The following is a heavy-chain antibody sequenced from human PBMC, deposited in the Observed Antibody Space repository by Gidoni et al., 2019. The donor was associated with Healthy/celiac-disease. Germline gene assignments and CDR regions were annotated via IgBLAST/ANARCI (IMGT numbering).Heavy chain of an antibody. D-gene: IGHD3-10*01. V-gene: IGHV4-39*01. CDR1: GGSISSSSSY. CDR3: ARQEEVRGVMGGYYFDY. J-gene: IGHJ4*02. Sequence: QLQLQESGPGLVQPSETLSLTCTVSGGSISSSSSYWGWIRQPPGKGLEWIGSIYYSGSTYYNPSLKSRVTISVDTSKNQFSLKLSSVTAADTAVYYCARQEEVRGVMGGYYFDYWGQGTLVTVSS. CDR2: IYYSGST.